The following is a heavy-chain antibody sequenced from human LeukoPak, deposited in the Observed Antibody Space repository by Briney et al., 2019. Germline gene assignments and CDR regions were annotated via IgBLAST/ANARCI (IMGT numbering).Heavy chain of an antibody. CDR1: GFTFSSYA. V-gene: IGHV3-30-3*01. CDR2: ISYDGSNK. CDR3: AKEAPIVVVPAAIDY. Sequence: GRSLRLSCAASGFTFSSYATHWVRQAPGKGLEWVAVISYDGSNKYYADSVKGRFTISRDNSKNTLYLQMNSLRAEDTAVYYCAKEAPIVVVPAAIDYWGQGTLVTVSS. J-gene: IGHJ4*02. D-gene: IGHD2-2*01.